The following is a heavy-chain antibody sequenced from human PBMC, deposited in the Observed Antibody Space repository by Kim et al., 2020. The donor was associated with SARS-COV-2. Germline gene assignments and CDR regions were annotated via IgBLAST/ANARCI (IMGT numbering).Heavy chain of an antibody. D-gene: IGHD5-12*01. CDR1: GYTFTSYA. CDR2: INAGNGNT. Sequence: ASVKVSCKASGYTFTSYAMHWVRQAPGQSLEWMGWINAGNGNTKYSQKFQGRVTITRDTSASTAYMELSSLRSEDTAVYYCARARSLGGYSGYDWVFEATGREMDVWGQGTRVTVSS. J-gene: IGHJ6*02. V-gene: IGHV1-3*01. CDR3: ARARSLGGYSGYDWVFEATGREMDV.